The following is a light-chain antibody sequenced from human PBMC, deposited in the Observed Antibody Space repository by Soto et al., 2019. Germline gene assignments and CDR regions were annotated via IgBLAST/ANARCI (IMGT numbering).Light chain of an antibody. CDR2: DAN. CDR3: TSYTSKNTLV. J-gene: IGLJ1*01. CDR1: TSDIHDFNS. V-gene: IGLV2-14*01. Sequence: QSALTQPASVSGAPGQSITIFCSGPTSDIHDFNSISWYQHHPGKAPRLIVYDANKRPSGISPRFSGSKSGLTASLTISGLQGDDEADYFCTSYTSKNTLVFGTGTKVTVL.